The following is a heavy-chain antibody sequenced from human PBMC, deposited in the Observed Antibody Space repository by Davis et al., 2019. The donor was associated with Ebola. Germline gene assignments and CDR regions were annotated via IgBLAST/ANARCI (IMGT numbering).Heavy chain of an antibody. D-gene: IGHD2-2*01. CDR3: ARDRGICSSTSCHFEGYYYGMDV. J-gene: IGHJ6*02. V-gene: IGHV1-46*01. CDR1: GYTFTSYY. CDR2: INPSGGST. Sequence: ASVKVSCKASGYTFTSYYMHWVRQAPGQGLEWMGIINPSGGSTSYAQKFQGRVTMTRDTSTSTVYMELSSLRSEDTAVYYCARDRGICSSTSCHFEGYYYGMDVWGQGTTVTVSS.